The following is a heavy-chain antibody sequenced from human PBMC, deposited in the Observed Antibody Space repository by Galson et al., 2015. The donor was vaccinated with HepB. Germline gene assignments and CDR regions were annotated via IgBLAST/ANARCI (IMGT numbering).Heavy chain of an antibody. V-gene: IGHV2-70*01. J-gene: IGHJ4*02. CDR1: GFSLNARGMC. Sequence: ALVKPTQTVTLTCSFSGFSLNARGMCVSWIRQPPGKALEWLALIDWDDDKYYSTSLKTRLTLSKDTSKNQVVLTVANMDPVDTATYYCARTQTSVTTSYYFDSWGQGTLVTVSS. CDR3: ARTQTSVTTSYYFDS. D-gene: IGHD4-17*01. CDR2: IDWDDDK.